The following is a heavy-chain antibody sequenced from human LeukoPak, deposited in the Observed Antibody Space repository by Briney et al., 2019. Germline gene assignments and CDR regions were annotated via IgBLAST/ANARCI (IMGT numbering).Heavy chain of an antibody. J-gene: IGHJ3*02. CDR2: ISYDGSNK. Sequence: TGGSLRLSCAASGFTFSSYGMHWVRQAPGKGLEWVAVISYDGSNKYYADSVKGRFTISRDNSKNTLYLQMNSLRAEDTAVYYCAKGYGGNPDAFDIWGQGTMVTVPS. D-gene: IGHD4-23*01. CDR1: GFTFSSYG. CDR3: AKGYGGNPDAFDI. V-gene: IGHV3-30*18.